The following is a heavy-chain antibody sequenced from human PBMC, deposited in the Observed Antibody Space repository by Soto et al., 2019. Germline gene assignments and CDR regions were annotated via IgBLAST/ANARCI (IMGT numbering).Heavy chain of an antibody. CDR3: VHSAGYSSTWPKGGFDY. CDR1: GFTFSTYA. CDR2: ISGSGAGT. V-gene: IGHV3-23*01. D-gene: IGHD6-13*01. Sequence: EVQELESGGGLAQPGGSLRLSCAASGFTFSTYAMTWVRQAPGEGLEWVTGISGSGAGTFYADSVKGRFTVSRDNSKSTVYLQMNSLRAGATAVYYCVHSAGYSSTWPKGGFDYWGQGTLVTVSS. J-gene: IGHJ4*02.